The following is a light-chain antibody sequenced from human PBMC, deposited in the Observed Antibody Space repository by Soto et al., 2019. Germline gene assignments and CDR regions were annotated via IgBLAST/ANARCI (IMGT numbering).Light chain of an antibody. Sequence: EIVLTQSPATLSLSPREITTLSCRASQSVSSYLAWYQQKPCQAPRLLIYDASNRASGVPPRFSGSGSGTDFTLTIRSLEPEEFEVYDCPQRSYWLPFGGGTKLEIK. CDR3: PQRSYWLP. V-gene: IGKV3-11*01. CDR1: QSVSSY. CDR2: DAS. J-gene: IGKJ4*01.